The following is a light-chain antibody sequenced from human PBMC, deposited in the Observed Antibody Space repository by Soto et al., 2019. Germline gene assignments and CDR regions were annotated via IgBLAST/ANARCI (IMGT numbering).Light chain of an antibody. CDR1: QSVSNSY. CDR2: GAS. V-gene: IGKV3-20*01. Sequence: EIGLTQSPGTMSLSPGERATLSCRASQSVSNSYLAWYQQKPGQAPRLLIYGASSRATGIPDRFSGSGSGTDFTLTISRLEPEDFAVYYCQQYGSSQFTFGPGTKVDIK. J-gene: IGKJ3*01. CDR3: QQYGSSQFT.